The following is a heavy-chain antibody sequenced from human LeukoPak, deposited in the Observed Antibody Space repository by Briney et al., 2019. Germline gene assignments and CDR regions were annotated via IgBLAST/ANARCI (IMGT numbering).Heavy chain of an antibody. V-gene: IGHV4-59*08. J-gene: IGHJ6*02. Sequence: SETLSPTCTVSGGSISSYYWSWIRQPPGKGLEWIGYIYYSGSTNYNPSLKSRVTISVDTSKNQFSLKLSSVTAADTAMYYCSGFGELLSREDYYYYGMDVWGQGTTVTVSS. D-gene: IGHD3-10*01. CDR2: IYYSGST. CDR3: SGFGELLSREDYYYYGMDV. CDR1: GGSISSYY.